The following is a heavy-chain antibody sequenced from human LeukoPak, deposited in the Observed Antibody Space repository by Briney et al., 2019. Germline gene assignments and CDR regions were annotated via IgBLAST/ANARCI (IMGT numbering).Heavy chain of an antibody. J-gene: IGHJ6*02. CDR2: ISSSSSTI. V-gene: IGHV3-48*01. Sequence: EGSLRLSCAASGFTFSSYAMNWVRQAPGKGLEWVSYISSSSSTIYYADSVKGRFTISRDNAKNSLYLQMNSLRAEDTAVYYCARGSNGMDVWGQGTTVTVSS. CDR1: GFTFSSYA. CDR3: ARGSNGMDV.